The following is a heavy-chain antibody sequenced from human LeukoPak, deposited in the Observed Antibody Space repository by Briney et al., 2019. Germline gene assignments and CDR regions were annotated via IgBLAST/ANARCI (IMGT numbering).Heavy chain of an antibody. CDR2: MWTRGST. D-gene: IGHD2-8*01. Sequence: SETLSLTCTVSGGSISSDYWSWIRQPAGKGLEWIGRMWTRGSTNCNPSLKSRVSMSIDTTKKQFSLRLSSVTAADTAVYYCARDQSNALGRTSYDYWGQGTLVTVSS. CDR3: ARDQSNALGRTSYDY. J-gene: IGHJ4*02. CDR1: GGSISSDY. V-gene: IGHV4-4*07.